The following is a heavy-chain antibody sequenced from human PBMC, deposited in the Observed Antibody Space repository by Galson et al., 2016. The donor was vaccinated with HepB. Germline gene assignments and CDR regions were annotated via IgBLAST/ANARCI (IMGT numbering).Heavy chain of an antibody. D-gene: IGHD1-26*01. CDR3: ARGGSRPIDY. CDR1: GVTFSSHW. V-gene: IGHV3-74*01. CDR2: INTDGSST. J-gene: IGHJ4*02. Sequence: SPRLSCAASGVTFSSHWLHWVRQAPGKGLVWVSRINTDGSSTSYADSVKGRFTISRDNAKNTLYLQMNSLRAEDTAVYYCARGGSRPIDYWGQGTLVTVSS.